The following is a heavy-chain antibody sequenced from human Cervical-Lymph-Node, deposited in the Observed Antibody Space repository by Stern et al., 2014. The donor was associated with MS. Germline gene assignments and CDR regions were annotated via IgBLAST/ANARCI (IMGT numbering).Heavy chain of an antibody. CDR3: ARDTSSPERSDW. D-gene: IGHD1-1*01. V-gene: IGHV3-53*01. CDR1: GFTVSRDY. CDR2: ITEVGIT. Sequence: EVQLVESGGGVIQPGGSLRLSCTASGFTVSRDYMTLVLPAPGKGLAWGTLITEVGITFDTDSVKGLFTISRDDSKNTVYLHMKSLRAEDTAMYYCARDTSSPERSDWWGQGTLVTVSS. J-gene: IGHJ4*02.